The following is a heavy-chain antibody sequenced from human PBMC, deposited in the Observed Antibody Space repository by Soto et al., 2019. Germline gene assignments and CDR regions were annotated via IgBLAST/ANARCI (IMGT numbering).Heavy chain of an antibody. CDR3: AEVSTPYRNSWYYCNSDL. CDR1: AFTFSSYG. Sequence: QVQLVESGGGVVQPGRSLRLSCAASAFTFSSYGMHWVRQAPGKGLEWVALISYDGSNKYYADSVKGRFTISRDNSKDTLYMQKNTLRAEDTAVCYCAEVSTPYRNSWYYCNSDLWGRGTLVTVSS. D-gene: IGHD6-13*01. CDR2: ISYDGSNK. V-gene: IGHV3-30*18. J-gene: IGHJ2*01.